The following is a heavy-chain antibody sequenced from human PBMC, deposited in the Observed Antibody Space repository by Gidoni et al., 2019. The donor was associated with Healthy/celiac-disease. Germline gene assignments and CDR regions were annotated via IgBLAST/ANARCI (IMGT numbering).Heavy chain of an antibody. Sequence: EVQLVESGGGLVQPGGSRRLSCAASGFTVSSNYRSWVRQAPGKGLEWVSFIYSGGSTYYADSVKGIFTISRDNSKNTLYLQMNSLRAEDTAVYYCASYRGFDYWGQGTLVTVSS. D-gene: IGHD1-26*01. CDR1: GFTVSSNY. CDR2: IYSGGST. CDR3: ASYRGFDY. V-gene: IGHV3-66*01. J-gene: IGHJ4*02.